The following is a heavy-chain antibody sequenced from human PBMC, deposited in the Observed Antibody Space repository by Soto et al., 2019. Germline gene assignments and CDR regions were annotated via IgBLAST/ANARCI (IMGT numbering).Heavy chain of an antibody. CDR2: INHSGST. Sequence: SETLSLTCAVYGGSFSGYYWSWIRQPPGKGLEWIGEINHSGSTNYNPSLKSRVTISVDTSKNQFSLKLSSVTAADTAVYYCARGLSVKGWFDPWGQGTLVTVSS. CDR1: GGSFSGYY. J-gene: IGHJ5*02. V-gene: IGHV4-34*01. CDR3: ARGLSVKGWFDP.